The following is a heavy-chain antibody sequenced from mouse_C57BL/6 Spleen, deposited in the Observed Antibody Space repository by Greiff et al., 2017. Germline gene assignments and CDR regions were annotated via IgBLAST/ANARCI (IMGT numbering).Heavy chain of an antibody. Sequence: QVQLQQSGAELMKPGASVKLSCKATGYTFTGYWIEWVKQRPGHGLEWIGEILPGSGSTNYNEKFKGKATFTADTSSNTAYMQLSSLTTEDSDIYYCARGPTIVTTRGYYFDYWGQGTTLTVSS. J-gene: IGHJ2*01. CDR1: GYTFTGYW. V-gene: IGHV1-9*01. D-gene: IGHD2-5*01. CDR2: ILPGSGST. CDR3: ARGPTIVTTRGYYFDY.